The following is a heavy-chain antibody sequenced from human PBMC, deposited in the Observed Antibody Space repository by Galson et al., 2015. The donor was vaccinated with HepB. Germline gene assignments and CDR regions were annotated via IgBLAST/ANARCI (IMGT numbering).Heavy chain of an antibody. CDR3: ARTGPLVDYYDSSGPWFDP. D-gene: IGHD3-22*01. Sequence: ETLSLTCTVSGGSVSSGSYYWSWIRQPPGKGLEWIGYIYYSGSTNYNPSLKSRVTISVDTSKNQFSLKLSSVTAADTAVYYCARTGPLVDYYDSSGPWFDPWGQGTLVTVSS. J-gene: IGHJ5*02. CDR2: IYYSGST. V-gene: IGHV4-61*01. CDR1: GGSVSSGSYY.